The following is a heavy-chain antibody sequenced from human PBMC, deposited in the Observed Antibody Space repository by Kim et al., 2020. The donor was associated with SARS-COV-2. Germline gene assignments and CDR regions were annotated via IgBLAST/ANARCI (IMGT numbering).Heavy chain of an antibody. Sequence: GGSLRLSCAASGFTFSSYAMHWVRQAPGKGLEWVAVIWYDGSNKYYADSVKGRFTISRDNSKNTLYLQMNSLRAEDTAVYYCAKESGGCTNGVCYTEHEQRKNWFDPWGQGTLVTVSS. V-gene: IGHV3-33*06. CDR2: IWYDGSNK. CDR1: GFTFSSYA. J-gene: IGHJ5*02. D-gene: IGHD2-8*01. CDR3: AKESGGCTNGVCYTEHEQRKNWFDP.